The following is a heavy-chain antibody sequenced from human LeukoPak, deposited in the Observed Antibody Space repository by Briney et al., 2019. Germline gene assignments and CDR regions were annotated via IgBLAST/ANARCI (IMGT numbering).Heavy chain of an antibody. Sequence: WMGWINTNTGNPTYAQGFTGRFVFSLDTSVSTAYLQISSLKAEDTAVYYCAREAFGESFDYWGQGTLVTVSS. J-gene: IGHJ4*02. D-gene: IGHD3-10*01. CDR2: INTNTGNP. CDR3: AREAFGESFDY. V-gene: IGHV7-4-1*02.